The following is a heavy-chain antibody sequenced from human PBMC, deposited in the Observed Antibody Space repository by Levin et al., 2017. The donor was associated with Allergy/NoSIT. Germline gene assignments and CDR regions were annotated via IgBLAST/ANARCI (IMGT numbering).Heavy chain of an antibody. J-gene: IGHJ6*02. CDR1: GGTFSTYA. CDR2: IIPRLGLT. V-gene: IGHV1-69*04. Sequence: GASVKVSCKASGGTFSTYAITWVRQAPGQGLEWVGRIIPRLGLTNTAQKFQGRVTLSADKSTSTAYMQMSSLRSEDTALYFCVRDSSSSKYHWDNLYHGMDVWGQGTTVTVSS. D-gene: IGHD6-6*01. CDR3: VRDSSSSKYHWDNLYHGMDV.